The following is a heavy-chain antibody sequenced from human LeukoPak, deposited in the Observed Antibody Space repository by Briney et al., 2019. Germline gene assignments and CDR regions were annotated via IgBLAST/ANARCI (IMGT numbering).Heavy chain of an antibody. CDR1: GGSIRSYY. D-gene: IGHD5-12*01. Sequence: SETLSLTCTVSGGSIRSYYWSWIRQPAGKGLEWIGRIYTSGSTNYNPSLKSRVTMSVDTSKNQFSLKLSSVTAADTAVYYCARERYSGYDYLFDYWGQGTLVTVSS. CDR3: ARERYSGYDYLFDY. V-gene: IGHV4-4*07. J-gene: IGHJ4*02. CDR2: IYTSGST.